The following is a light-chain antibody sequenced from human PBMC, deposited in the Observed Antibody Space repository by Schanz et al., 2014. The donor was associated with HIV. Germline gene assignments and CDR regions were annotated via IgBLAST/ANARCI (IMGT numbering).Light chain of an antibody. V-gene: IGKV3-20*01. CDR2: GAS. J-gene: IGKJ3*01. Sequence: EIVLTQSPGTLSLSPGERATLSCRASQSVSSSYFAWYQQKPGQAPRLLIYGASSRATGIPDRFSGSGSGTDFTLTISRLEPEDFAVYYCQQYGSSFGPGTKVDYK. CDR3: QQYGSS. CDR1: QSVSSSY.